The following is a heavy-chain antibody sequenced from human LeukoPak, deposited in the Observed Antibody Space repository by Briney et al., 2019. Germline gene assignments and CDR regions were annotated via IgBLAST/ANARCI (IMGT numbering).Heavy chain of an antibody. V-gene: IGHV3-48*04. CDR2: IDTSSTTM. CDR3: ARSYSNPPYYYYYYMDV. D-gene: IGHD4-11*01. Sequence: PGGSLRLSCAASGLTFSKYSMTWVRQAPGKGLEWVSFIDTSSTTMYYTDSVKGRFTISRDNAKNSLYLQMNSLRAEDTAVYYCARSYSNPPYYYYYYMDVWGKGTTVTVSS. CDR1: GLTFSKYS. J-gene: IGHJ6*03.